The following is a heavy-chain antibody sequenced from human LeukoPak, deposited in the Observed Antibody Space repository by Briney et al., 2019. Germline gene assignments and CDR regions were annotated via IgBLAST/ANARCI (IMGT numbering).Heavy chain of an antibody. V-gene: IGHV3-30*18. CDR1: RFTFSSYG. J-gene: IGHJ4*02. Sequence: GGSLRLSCPASRFTFSSYGMHGVRQAPDKGLEWVAVISYDGSNKYYADSVKGRFTISRDNSKNTLYLQMNSLRAEDTAVYYCAKVPQWGQGTLVTVSS. CDR2: ISYDGSNK. CDR3: AKVPQ.